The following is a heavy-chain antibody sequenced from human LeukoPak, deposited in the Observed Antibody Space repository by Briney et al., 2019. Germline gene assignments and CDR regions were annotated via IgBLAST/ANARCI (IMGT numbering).Heavy chain of an antibody. CDR1: GGSISSSNW. V-gene: IGHV4-4*02. CDR2: INHSGST. CDR3: ALLTGPHDY. D-gene: IGHD1-20*01. J-gene: IGHJ4*02. Sequence: PSGTLSLTCAVSGGSISSSNWWSWVRQPPGKGLEWIGGINHSGSTNYNPSLKSRVTISVDTSKNQFSLKLSSVTAADTAVYYCALLTGPHDYWGQGTLVTVSS.